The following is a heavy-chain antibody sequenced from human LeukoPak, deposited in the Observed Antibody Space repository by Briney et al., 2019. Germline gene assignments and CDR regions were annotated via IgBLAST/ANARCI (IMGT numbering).Heavy chain of an antibody. V-gene: IGHV3-21*04. CDR2: ISSSSSYI. CDR1: GFTFSPYN. Sequence: GGSLRLSCAASGFTFSPYNMNWVRQAPGKRREWVSSISSSSSYIYYADSVKGRFTISRDNVKKSLFLQMNTLRAEDTARYHCARSRCGYSGYQLSREYFDLLGRGTLVTVSS. CDR3: ARSRCGYSGYQLSREYFDL. D-gene: IGHD5-12*01. J-gene: IGHJ2*01.